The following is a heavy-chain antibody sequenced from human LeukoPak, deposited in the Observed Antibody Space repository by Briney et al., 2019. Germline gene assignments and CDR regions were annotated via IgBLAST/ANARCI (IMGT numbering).Heavy chain of an antibody. J-gene: IGHJ4*02. V-gene: IGHV4-59*01. CDR1: GGSISSYY. CDR3: ARGVWAARSNFFDY. D-gene: IGHD6-6*01. CDR2: IYYSGST. Sequence: PSETLSLTCTVSGGSISSYYWSWIRQPPGKGLEWIGYIYYSGSTNYNPSLKSRVTISVDTSKNQFSLKLSSVTAADTAVYYCARGVWAARSNFFDYWGQGTLVTVSS.